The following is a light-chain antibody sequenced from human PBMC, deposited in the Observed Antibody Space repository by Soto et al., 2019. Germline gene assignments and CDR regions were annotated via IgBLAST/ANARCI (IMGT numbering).Light chain of an antibody. CDR3: QQYHKWPPCT. Sequence: EIVMTQSPATLSMSPGERVSISCRASQTVSNNLAWYQQKPGQAPRLLIYGASTRAIGVAARFSGSGSGTELTVTITSLKSEDFAVYYCQQYHKWPPCTFVGGTVVEIK. V-gene: IGKV3-15*01. CDR2: GAS. J-gene: IGKJ4*01. CDR1: QTVSNN.